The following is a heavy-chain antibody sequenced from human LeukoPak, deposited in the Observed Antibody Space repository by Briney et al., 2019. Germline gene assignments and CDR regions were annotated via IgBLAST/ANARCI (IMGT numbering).Heavy chain of an antibody. CDR2: IKQDGSEK. Sequence: PGGSLRLSCAASGFTFRNYGMHWVRQAPGKGLEWVANIKQDGSEKYYVDSVKGRFTISRDNAKNSLYLQMNSLRAEDTAVYYCARVGSSGYHTPKDYWGQGTLVTVSS. CDR3: ARVGSSGYHTPKDY. J-gene: IGHJ4*02. CDR1: GFTFRNYG. D-gene: IGHD3-22*01. V-gene: IGHV3-7*01.